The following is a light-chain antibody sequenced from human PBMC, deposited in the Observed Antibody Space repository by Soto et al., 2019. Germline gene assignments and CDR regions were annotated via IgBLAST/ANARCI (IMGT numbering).Light chain of an antibody. V-gene: IGKV1-39*01. CDR3: QQTRRAPRT. CDR2: DVS. Sequence: DIQMTQSPSSLSASVGDRVTISCRASQTISTYLHWYQHKPGRAPRLLISDVSTLQSGVPGRFRGSGSETNFTLGISSLELEDFATYYCQQTRRAPRTFGPGTKLEIK. CDR1: QTISTY. J-gene: IGKJ2*01.